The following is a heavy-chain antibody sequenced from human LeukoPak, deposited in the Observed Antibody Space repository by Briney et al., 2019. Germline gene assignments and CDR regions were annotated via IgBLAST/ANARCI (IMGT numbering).Heavy chain of an antibody. D-gene: IGHD1-20*01. J-gene: IGHJ6*03. V-gene: IGHV1-69*06. CDR3: ARGGYNWNDISYMDV. CDR1: GGTFSSYA. Sequence: PWASVKVSCKASGGTFSSYAISWVRQAPGQGLEWMGGIIPIFGTANYAQKFQGRVTITADKSTSTAYMELSSLKSEDTAVYYCARGGYNWNDISYMDVWGKGTTVTISS. CDR2: IIPIFGTA.